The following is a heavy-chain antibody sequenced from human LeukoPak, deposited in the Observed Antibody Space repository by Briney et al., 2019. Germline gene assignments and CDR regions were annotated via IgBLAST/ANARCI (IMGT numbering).Heavy chain of an antibody. D-gene: IGHD6-13*01. CDR2: IYYSGST. V-gene: IGHV4-31*03. CDR3: ARVVAAGGVDY. J-gene: IGHJ4*02. Sequence: TLSLTCTVSGGSISSGGYYWSWIRQHPGKGLEWIGYIYYSGSTYYNPSLKSRVTISVDTSKNQFSLKLSSVTAADTAVYYCARVVAAGGVDYWGQGALVTVSS. CDR1: GGSISSGGYY.